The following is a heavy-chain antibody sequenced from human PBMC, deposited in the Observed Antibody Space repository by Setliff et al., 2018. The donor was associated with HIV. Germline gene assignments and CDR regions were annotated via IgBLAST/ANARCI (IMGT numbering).Heavy chain of an antibody. CDR1: GGSISSSSYY. Sequence: PSETLSLTCTVSGGSISSSSYYWGWIRQPPGKRLEWIGSIYYSGSTFYNPSLKSRVSISLDMSKNLFSLNLTSVTAADTAVYYCARDLGYCSGGSCYWYYWGQGTLVTVSS. J-gene: IGHJ4*02. V-gene: IGHV4-39*07. D-gene: IGHD2-15*01. CDR3: ARDLGYCSGGSCYWYY. CDR2: IYYSGST.